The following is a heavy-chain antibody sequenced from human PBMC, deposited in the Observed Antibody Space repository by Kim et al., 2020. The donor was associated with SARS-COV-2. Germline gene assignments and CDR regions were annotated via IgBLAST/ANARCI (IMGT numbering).Heavy chain of an antibody. D-gene: IGHD3-10*01. J-gene: IGHJ4*02. Sequence: GGSLRLSCAASGFSFSNYWMTWVRQAPGKGLEWVANIELDGSEKYYVDSVKGRFTISRDNAKNSLYLQMNSLRAEDTAVYYCAREVRVIGSVTYYFDYWGQGTLVPVSS. CDR2: IELDGSEK. CDR3: AREVRVIGSVTYYFDY. V-gene: IGHV3-7*01. CDR1: GFSFSNYW.